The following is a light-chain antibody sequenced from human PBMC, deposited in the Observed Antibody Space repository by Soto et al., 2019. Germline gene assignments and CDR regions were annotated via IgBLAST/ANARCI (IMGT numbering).Light chain of an antibody. CDR1: QSISSW. CDR2: KES. V-gene: IGKV1-5*03. J-gene: IGKJ1*01. Sequence: DVKMTQSPATLSSSLGDSVTITCRGSQSISSWLAWYQPKTGRAPKLRIYKESTLKSGVPSRLSVIASGTELNLTISRLQPDDFTPYKSPHSNSYSEACGQGTKVDIK. CDR3: PHSNSYSEA.